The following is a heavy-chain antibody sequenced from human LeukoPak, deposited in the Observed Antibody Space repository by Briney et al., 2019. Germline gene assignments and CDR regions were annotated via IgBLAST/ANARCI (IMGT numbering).Heavy chain of an antibody. V-gene: IGHV4-59*01. CDR1: GGSISSYY. CDR2: IYYSGST. D-gene: IGHD1-26*01. CDR3: ARSSYSGSYPGWFDP. Sequence: SETLSLTCTVSGGSISSYYWSWIRQPPGKGLEWIGYIYYSGSTNYNPSLKSRVTISVDTSKNQFSLKLSSVTAADTAVYYCARSSYSGSYPGWFDPWGQGTLVTVSS. J-gene: IGHJ5*02.